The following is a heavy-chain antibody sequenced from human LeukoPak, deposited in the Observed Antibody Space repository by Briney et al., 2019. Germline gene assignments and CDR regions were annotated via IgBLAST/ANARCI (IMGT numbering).Heavy chain of an antibody. CDR1: GGSISSYY. D-gene: IGHD6-19*01. Sequence: SETLSLTCTVSGGSISSYYWSWIRQPAGKGLEWIGRIYTSGSTNYNPSLKSRVTMSVDTSKNQSSLKLSSVTAADTAVYYCARVGGWYNYYYYYMDVWGKGTTVTVSS. J-gene: IGHJ6*03. CDR3: ARVGGWYNYYYYYMDV. CDR2: IYTSGST. V-gene: IGHV4-4*07.